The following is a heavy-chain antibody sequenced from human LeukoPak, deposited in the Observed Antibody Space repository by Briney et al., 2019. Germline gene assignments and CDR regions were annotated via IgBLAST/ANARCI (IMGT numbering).Heavy chain of an antibody. J-gene: IGHJ6*02. CDR1: GFTVSSNY. Sequence: SGGSLRLSCAASGFTVSSNYMSWVRQAPGKGLEWVSIIYSGGNTYYADSVKGRFTISRDNSKNTLNLQMNGLRAEDTAVYYCARDRLEVVGGTGHYYGMDVWGQGTTVTVSS. V-gene: IGHV3-66*01. CDR2: IYSGGNT. D-gene: IGHD2-15*01. CDR3: ARDRLEVVGGTGHYYGMDV.